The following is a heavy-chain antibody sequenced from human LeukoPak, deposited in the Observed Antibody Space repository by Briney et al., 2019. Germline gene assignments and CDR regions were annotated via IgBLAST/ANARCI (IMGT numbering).Heavy chain of an antibody. CDR3: ARDSRGPEAVHDDLLSYYHYAMDV. V-gene: IGHV3-66*01. D-gene: IGHD2-15*01. CDR2: IYSGGST. J-gene: IGHJ6*02. CDR1: GFTVSSNY. Sequence: GGSLRLSCAASGFTVSSNYMSWVRQAPGKGLEWVAVIYSGGSTYYTDSVKGRFTISRDNSKNTLHLQMNSLRADDTAMYYCARDSRGPEAVHDDLLSYYHYAMDVWGQGTTVTVSS.